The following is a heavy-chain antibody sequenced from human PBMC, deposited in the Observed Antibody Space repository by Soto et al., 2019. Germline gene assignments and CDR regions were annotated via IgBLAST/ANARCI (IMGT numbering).Heavy chain of an antibody. CDR2: ISSSSSTI. CDR3: ARDGGSLGY. V-gene: IGHV3-48*02. D-gene: IGHD1-26*01. Sequence: EVQLVESGGGLVQPGGSLRLSCAASGFTFSSYSMNWVRQAPGKGLEWVSYISSSSSTIYYADSVKGRFTISRDNAKNSLYLQMNSRRDEDTAVYYWARDGGSLGYWGQGTLVTVSS. CDR1: GFTFSSYS. J-gene: IGHJ4*02.